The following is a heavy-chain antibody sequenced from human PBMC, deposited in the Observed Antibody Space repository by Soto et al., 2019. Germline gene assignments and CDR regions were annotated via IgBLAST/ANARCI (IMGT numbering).Heavy chain of an antibody. Sequence: QVQLVQSGAEVKKPGSSVKVSCKASGGTFSSYAISWVRQAPGQGLEWMGGIIPIFGTANYAQKFQGRVTXTXXDATSTAYRVLSSLRSEHTDVDYCASSGRGYSYGYWGQGTLVTVSS. CDR3: ASSGRGYSYGY. J-gene: IGHJ4*02. V-gene: IGHV1-69*12. CDR2: IIPIFGTA. CDR1: GGTFSSYA. D-gene: IGHD5-18*01.